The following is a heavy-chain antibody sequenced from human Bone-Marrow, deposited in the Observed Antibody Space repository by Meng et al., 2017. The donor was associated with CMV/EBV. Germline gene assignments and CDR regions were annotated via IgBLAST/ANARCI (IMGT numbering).Heavy chain of an antibody. CDR2: ISYDGSNK. J-gene: IGHJ6*02. CDR3: ARERGGGIAAAGNRDDYYYYGMAV. Sequence: GGSLRLSCAASGFTFSSYAMHWVRQAPGKGLEWVAVISYDGSNKYYADSVKGRFTISRDNSKNTLYLQMNSLRAEDTAVYYCARERGGGIAAAGNRDDYYYYGMAVWGQGHTVTVSS. CDR1: GFTFSSYA. D-gene: IGHD6-13*01. V-gene: IGHV3-30-3*01.